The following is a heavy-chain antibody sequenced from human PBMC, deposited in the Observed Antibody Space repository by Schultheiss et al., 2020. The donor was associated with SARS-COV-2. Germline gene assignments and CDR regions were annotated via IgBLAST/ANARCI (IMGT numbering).Heavy chain of an antibody. CDR2: ISAYNGNT. CDR3: ARDPGTYYDFWSGSDYYYYYGMDV. CDR1: GYTFTSYG. V-gene: IGHV1-18*01. D-gene: IGHD3-3*01. Sequence: ASVKVSCKASGYTFTSYGISWVRQAPGQGLEWMGWISAYNGNTNYAQKLQGRVTMTTDTSTSTAYMELSSLRSDDTAVYYCARDPGTYYDFWSGSDYYYYYGMDVWGQGTTVTVSS. J-gene: IGHJ6*02.